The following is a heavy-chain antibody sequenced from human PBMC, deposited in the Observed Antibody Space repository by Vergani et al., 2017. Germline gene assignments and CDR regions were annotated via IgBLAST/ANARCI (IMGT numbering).Heavy chain of an antibody. CDR2: ISWNSGFI. V-gene: IGHV3-9*01. J-gene: IGHJ6*02. CDR1: GFTFDNYA. CDR3: AREWVVAAAIAGTSKIYNYYYYGMDV. Sequence: EVQLVESGGGLVQPGRSLRLSCVASGFTFDNYAMHWVRQAPGKGLEWVSSISWNSGFIDYADSVKGRFTISRDNAKNSLYLQMNSLRAEDTAVYYCAREWVVAAAIAGTSKIYNYYYYGMDVWGQGTTVTVSS. D-gene: IGHD2-2*01.